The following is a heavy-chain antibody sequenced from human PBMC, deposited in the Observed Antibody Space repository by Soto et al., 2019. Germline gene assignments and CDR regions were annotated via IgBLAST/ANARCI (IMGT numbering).Heavy chain of an antibody. J-gene: IGHJ3*02. CDR3: ARVTPYYYDSSGYYSYAFGI. CDR1: GGSISSGGYS. D-gene: IGHD3-22*01. CDR2: IYHSGST. V-gene: IGHV4-30-2*01. Sequence: SETLSLTCAVSGGSISSGGYSWSWIRQPPGKGLEWIGYIYHSGSTYYNPSLKSRVTISVDRSKDQFSLKLSSVTAADTAVYYCARVTPYYYDSSGYYSYAFGIWGQGTMVT.